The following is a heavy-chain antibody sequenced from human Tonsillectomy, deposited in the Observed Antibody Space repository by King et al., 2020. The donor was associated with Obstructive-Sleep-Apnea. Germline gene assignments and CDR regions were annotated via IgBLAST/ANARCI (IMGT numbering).Heavy chain of an antibody. D-gene: IGHD6-13*01. CDR3: AKDKYSSSWALRY. Sequence: VQLMESGGGLVQPGGSLRLSCAASGFTFSSYAMSWVRQAPGKGLEWVSAISGSGGSTYYADSVKGRFTISRDNSKNTLYPQMNSLRAEDTAVYYCAKDKYSSSWALRYWGQGTLVTVSS. CDR2: ISGSGGST. CDR1: GFTFSSYA. J-gene: IGHJ4*02. V-gene: IGHV3-23*01.